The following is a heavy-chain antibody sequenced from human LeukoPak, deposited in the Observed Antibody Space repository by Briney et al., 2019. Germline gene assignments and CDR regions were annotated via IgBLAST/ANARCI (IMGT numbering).Heavy chain of an antibody. J-gene: IGHJ6*02. CDR2: ISAYNGNT. CDR3: ASSHYYYYGMDV. Sequence: ASVKVSCKASGYTFTSYGISWVRQAPGQGPEWMGWISAYNGNTNYAQKLQGRVTMTTDTSTSTAYMELRSLRSDDTAVYYCASSHYYYYGMDVWGQGTTVTVSS. CDR1: GYTFTSYG. V-gene: IGHV1-18*01.